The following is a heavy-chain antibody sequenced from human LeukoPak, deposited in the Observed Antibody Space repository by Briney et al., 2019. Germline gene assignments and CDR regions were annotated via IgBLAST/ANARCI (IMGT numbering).Heavy chain of an antibody. CDR2: LYTSGST. V-gene: IGHV4-4*07. J-gene: IGHJ3*02. CDR1: GGSISSYY. D-gene: IGHD2-15*01. CDR3: ARELHAIGYCSGGSCYQYDAFDI. Sequence: SETLSLTCTVSGGSISSYYWSWIRQPAGKGLEWIGRLYTSGSTNYNPSLKSRVTMSVDTSKNQFSLKLRSVTAADTAVYYCARELHAIGYCSGGSCYQYDAFDIWGQGTMVTVSS.